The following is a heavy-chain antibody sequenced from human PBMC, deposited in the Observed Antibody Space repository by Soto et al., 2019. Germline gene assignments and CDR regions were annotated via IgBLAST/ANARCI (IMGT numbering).Heavy chain of an antibody. CDR3: ASSHGYGSYYFDY. Sequence: SSETLSLTCAVYGGSFSGYYWSWIRQPPGKGLEWIGEINHSGSTNYNPSLKSRVTISVDTSKNQFSLKLSSVTAADTAVYYCASSHGYGSYYFDYWGQGTLVTVSS. CDR1: GGSFSGYY. CDR2: INHSGST. J-gene: IGHJ4*02. D-gene: IGHD3-10*01. V-gene: IGHV4-34*01.